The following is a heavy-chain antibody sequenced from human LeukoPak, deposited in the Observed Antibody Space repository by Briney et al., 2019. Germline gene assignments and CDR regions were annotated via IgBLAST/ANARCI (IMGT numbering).Heavy chain of an antibody. CDR3: AKGITIFGVEGSYYFDY. J-gene: IGHJ4*02. CDR2: ISGSGGST. CDR1: GFTFSSYA. Sequence: SGGSLRLSCAASGFTFSSYAMSWVRQAPGKGLEWVSAISGSGGSTYYADSVKGRFTISRDNSKNTLYLQMNSLRAEDTAVYYCAKGITIFGVEGSYYFDYWGQGTLVTVSS. D-gene: IGHD3-3*01. V-gene: IGHV3-23*01.